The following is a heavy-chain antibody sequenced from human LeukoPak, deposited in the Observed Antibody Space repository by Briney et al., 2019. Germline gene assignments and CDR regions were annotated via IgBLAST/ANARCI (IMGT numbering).Heavy chain of an antibody. CDR3: ARVATPAVSSPLDF. Sequence: PSDTLSLTCAVSGGSITGFFWTWIRQPGGEGLQYIGRIFSRGRANYNPSLQSRVAMSVDTSQNLFSLKLTSVTAADTAVYFCARVATPAVSSPLDFWGQGILVTVSS. J-gene: IGHJ4*02. CDR1: GGSITGFF. V-gene: IGHV4-4*07. CDR2: IFSRGRA. D-gene: IGHD6-19*01.